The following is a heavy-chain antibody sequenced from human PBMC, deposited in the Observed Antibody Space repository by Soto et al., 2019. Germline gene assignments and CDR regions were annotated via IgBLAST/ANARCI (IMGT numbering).Heavy chain of an antibody. CDR3: ARDREAGWFDP. J-gene: IGHJ5*02. CDR2: IYYSGST. CDR1: GGSISGYY. Sequence: QVQLQESGPGLVKPSETLSLTCTVSGGSISGYYWSWIRQPPGKGLEWIGYIYYSGSTNYNPSLKSRFTISVDTSKNQFSLKLSSVTAADTAVYYCARDREAGWFDPWGQGTLVTVSS. V-gene: IGHV4-59*01.